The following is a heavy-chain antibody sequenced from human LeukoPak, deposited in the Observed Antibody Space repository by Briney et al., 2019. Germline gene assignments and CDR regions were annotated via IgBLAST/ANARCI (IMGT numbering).Heavy chain of an antibody. V-gene: IGHV3-23*01. J-gene: IGHJ4*02. CDR3: AKGGTTARSRKNYYFDY. CDR2: ISGSGGST. D-gene: IGHD4-17*01. Sequence: GGSLRLSCAASGFTFSSYAMSWVRQAPGKGLEWVSAISGSGGSTYYADSVKGRFTISRDNSKNTLYLQMNSLRAEDTAVYYCAKGGTTARSRKNYYFDYWGQGTLVTVSS. CDR1: GFTFSSYA.